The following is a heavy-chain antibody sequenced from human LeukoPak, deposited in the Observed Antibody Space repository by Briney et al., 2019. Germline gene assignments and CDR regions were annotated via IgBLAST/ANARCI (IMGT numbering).Heavy chain of an antibody. CDR3: ARFRWGDYYCYGVDV. CDR2: ISGSGGST. Sequence: GGSLRLSCAPSGFTFSSYALSWVRHAPGQGLEWVSAISGSGGSTYYADSVKGRFAISRDTSKNIVYLQLDSLRAEDTAIYYCARFRWGDYYCYGVDVWGQGTTVTVSS. D-gene: IGHD3-16*01. J-gene: IGHJ6*02. CDR1: GFTFSSYA. V-gene: IGHV3-23*01.